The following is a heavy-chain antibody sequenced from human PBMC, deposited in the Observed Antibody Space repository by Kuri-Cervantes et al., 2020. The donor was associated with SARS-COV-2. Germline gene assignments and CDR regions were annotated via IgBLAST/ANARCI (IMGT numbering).Heavy chain of an antibody. Sequence: GSLRLSCTVSGGSVSGYYWTWMRQPPGKGLEWIGNIHYSGSTNYNTSLDSRVTISVDTSKNQLSLRLSSVTAADTAVYYCARRSKIHVVDYWGQGTLVTVSS. CDR3: ARRSKIHVVDY. CDR1: GGSVSGYY. CDR2: IHYSGST. V-gene: IGHV4-59*02. J-gene: IGHJ4*02.